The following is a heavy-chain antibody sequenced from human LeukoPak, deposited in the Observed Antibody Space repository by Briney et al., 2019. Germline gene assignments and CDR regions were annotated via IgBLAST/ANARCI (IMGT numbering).Heavy chain of an antibody. CDR3: VKDLYKGDTSTWYYFDY. D-gene: IGHD6-13*01. CDR2: INTSGDKT. V-gene: IGHV3-64D*06. J-gene: IGHJ4*02. CDR1: GFTFSAYA. Sequence: GGSLRLSCSGSGFTFSAYAIHWVRQAPGKGPEYVSLINTSGDKTYYADSVKGRFAISRDNSKNTVSLQMSSLRAEDTAMYYCVKDLYKGDTSTWYYFDYWGQGTLVTVSS.